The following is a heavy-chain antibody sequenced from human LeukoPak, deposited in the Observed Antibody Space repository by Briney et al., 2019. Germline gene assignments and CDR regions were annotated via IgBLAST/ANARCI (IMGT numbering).Heavy chain of an antibody. CDR1: GVSINPYY. J-gene: IGHJ4*02. D-gene: IGHD5-18*01. CDR3: ARDQGYTYGQTHYFDL. Sequence: KPSETLSLTCSVSGVSINPYYWSWIRQSAGKGLEWIGRVYASGTTNYHPSLNGRVTLSVDMSKNHFPLRLSSVTAADTAVYYCARDQGYTYGQTHYFDLWGQGILVTVSS. V-gene: IGHV4-4*07. CDR2: VYASGTT.